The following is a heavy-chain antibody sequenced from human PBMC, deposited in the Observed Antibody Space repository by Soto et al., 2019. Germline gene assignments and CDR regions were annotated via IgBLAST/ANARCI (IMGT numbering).Heavy chain of an antibody. CDR2: INPNSGGT. D-gene: IGHD2-8*01. CDR1: GGTFSSYA. J-gene: IGHJ4*02. V-gene: IGHV1-2*04. CDR3: ARDIGGVHFDY. Sequence: ASVKVSCKASGGTFSSYAISWVRQAPGQGLEWMGWINPNSGGTNYAQKFQGWVTMTRDTSISTAYMELSRLRSDDTAVYYCARDIGGVHFDYWGQGTLVTVSS.